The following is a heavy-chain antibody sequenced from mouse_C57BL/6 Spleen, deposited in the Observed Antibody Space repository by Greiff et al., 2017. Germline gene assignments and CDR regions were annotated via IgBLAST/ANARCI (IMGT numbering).Heavy chain of an antibody. V-gene: IGHV1-7*01. D-gene: IGHD5-1*01. Sequence: VKLMESGAELAKPGASVKLSCKASGYTFTSYWMHWVKQRPGQGLDWIGYINPSSGYTKYNQKFKDKATLTAAKSSSTAYMQLSSLTYEDSAVYYCARGREYHGVMDFWGQGASVTGSS. J-gene: IGHJ4*01. CDR2: INPSSGYT. CDR3: ARGREYHGVMDF. CDR1: GYTFTSYW.